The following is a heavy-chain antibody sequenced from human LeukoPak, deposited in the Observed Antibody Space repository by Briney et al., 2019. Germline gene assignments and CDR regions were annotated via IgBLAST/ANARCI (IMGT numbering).Heavy chain of an antibody. CDR2: IYYSGST. D-gene: IGHD6-19*01. Sequence: SQTLSLTCTVTGGSISSGDYYWSWIRQPPGKGLEWIGYIYYSGSTYYNPSLKSRVTISVDTSKNQFSLKLSSVTAADTAVYYCASVTRYSSGSTGPFDYWGQGTLVTVSS. CDR1: GGSISSGDYY. J-gene: IGHJ4*02. CDR3: ASVTRYSSGSTGPFDY. V-gene: IGHV4-30-4*08.